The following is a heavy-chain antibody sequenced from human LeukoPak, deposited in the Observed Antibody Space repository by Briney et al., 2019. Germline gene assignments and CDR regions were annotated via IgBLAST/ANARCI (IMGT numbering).Heavy chain of an antibody. D-gene: IGHD6-13*01. V-gene: IGHV4-59*08. Sequence: SETLSLTCTVSGXSISSYYGSWIRQPPGKGLEWIAYIYYSGYTNYNPSLKSRASISVDTSKNLCSLRLSSVTAADSAVYYCARGPAGTFFDYWGQGTLVTVSS. J-gene: IGHJ4*02. CDR2: IYYSGYT. CDR3: ARGPAGTFFDY. CDR1: GXSISSYY.